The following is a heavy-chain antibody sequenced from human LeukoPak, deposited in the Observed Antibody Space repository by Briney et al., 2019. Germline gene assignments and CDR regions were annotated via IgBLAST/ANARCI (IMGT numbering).Heavy chain of an antibody. CDR3: ARQGYCSSASCLDAFDI. CDR2: ISSSSSYI. CDR1: GFTFSSYS. Sequence: GSLRLSCAASGFTFSSYSMNWVRQAPGKGLEWVPSISSSSSYIYYADSVKGRFTISRDNAKNSLYLQMNSLRAEDTAVYYCARQGYCSSASCLDAFDIWGQGTMVTVSS. D-gene: IGHD2-2*01. V-gene: IGHV3-21*01. J-gene: IGHJ3*02.